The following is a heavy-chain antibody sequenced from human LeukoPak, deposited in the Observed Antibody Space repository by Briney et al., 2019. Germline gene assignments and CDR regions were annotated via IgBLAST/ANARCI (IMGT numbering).Heavy chain of an antibody. D-gene: IGHD3-22*01. CDR1: GYTFTGYY. CDR2: INPNSGGT. Sequence: ASVKVSCKASGYTFTGYYMHWVRQAPGQGLERMGWINPNSGGTNYAQKFQGRVTMTRDTSISTAYMELSRLRSDDTAVYYCARGVAYYYDSSGYYRDAFDIWGQGTMVTVSS. J-gene: IGHJ3*02. CDR3: ARGVAYYYDSSGYYRDAFDI. V-gene: IGHV1-2*02.